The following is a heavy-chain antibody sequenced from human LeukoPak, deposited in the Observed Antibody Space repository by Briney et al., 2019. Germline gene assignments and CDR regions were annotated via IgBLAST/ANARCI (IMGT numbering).Heavy chain of an antibody. CDR1: TFTYSHYW. D-gene: IGHD1-26*01. CDR2: MKSDASSI. CDR3: ARDGDLVGASHSFDY. V-gene: IGHV3-74*03. J-gene: IGHJ4*02. Sequence: PGGSRRLSCAAATFTYSHYWIDWVRQVPGEGLGWVSRMKSDASSISYADFARGRFTISRDNATNTLYLQMDSVRAEDTAVYYCARDGDLVGASHSFDYWGQGPLVPVSS.